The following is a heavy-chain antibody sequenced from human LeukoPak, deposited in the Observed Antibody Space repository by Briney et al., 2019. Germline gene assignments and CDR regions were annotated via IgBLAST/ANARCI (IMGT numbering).Heavy chain of an antibody. CDR3: ARDPVGATPIDY. Sequence: GGSLRLSCTASGFIFSAYFMNWVRRAPGRGLEWVSSITTDSSSIYYADSVRGRFTIPRDNAKKSLYLQMNSLRVDDTAVYYCARDPVGATPIDYWGQGTLVTVSS. V-gene: IGHV3-21*01. CDR2: ITTDSSSI. CDR1: GFIFSAYF. J-gene: IGHJ4*02. D-gene: IGHD1-26*01.